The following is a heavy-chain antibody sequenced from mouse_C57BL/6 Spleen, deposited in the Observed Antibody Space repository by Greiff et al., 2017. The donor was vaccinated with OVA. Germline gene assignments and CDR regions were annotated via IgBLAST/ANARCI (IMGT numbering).Heavy chain of an antibody. D-gene: IGHD2-1*01. V-gene: IGHV1-80*01. CDR3: AGGGNYPYYFDY. Sequence: QVQLQQSGAELVKPGASVKISCKASGYAFSSYWMNWVKQRPGKGLEWIGQIYPGDGDTNYNGKFKGKATLTAAKSSSTAYMQLSSLTSEDSAVYFCAGGGNYPYYFDYWGQGTTLTVSS. J-gene: IGHJ2*01. CDR1: GYAFSSYW. CDR2: IYPGDGDT.